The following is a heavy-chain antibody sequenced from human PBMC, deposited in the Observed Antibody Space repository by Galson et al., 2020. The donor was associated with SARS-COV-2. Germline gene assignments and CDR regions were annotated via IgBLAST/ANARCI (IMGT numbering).Heavy chain of an antibody. D-gene: IGHD3-3*01. V-gene: IGHV1-2*02. Sequence: ASVKVSCKASGYTFTGYYMHWVRQAPGQGLEWMGWINPNSGGTNYAQKFQGRVTMTRDTSISTAYMELSRLRSDDTAVYYCARAGGITIFGVVHSYYYYMDGWGKGTTVTVSS. CDR2: INPNSGGT. J-gene: IGHJ6*03. CDR1: GYTFTGYY. CDR3: ARAGGITIFGVVHSYYYYMDG.